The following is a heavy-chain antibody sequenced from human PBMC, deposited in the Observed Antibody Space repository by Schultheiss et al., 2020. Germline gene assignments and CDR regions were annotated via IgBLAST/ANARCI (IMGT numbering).Heavy chain of an antibody. J-gene: IGHJ4*02. Sequence: GGSLRLSFAASGFTFSSYSMNWVRQAPGKGLEWVSAISGSGGSTYYADSVKGRFTISRDNSKNTLYLQMNSLRAEDTAVYYCARDGYYYDSSGANFDYWGQGTLVTVSS. D-gene: IGHD3-22*01. CDR2: ISGSGGST. V-gene: IGHV3-23*01. CDR1: GFTFSSYS. CDR3: ARDGYYYDSSGANFDY.